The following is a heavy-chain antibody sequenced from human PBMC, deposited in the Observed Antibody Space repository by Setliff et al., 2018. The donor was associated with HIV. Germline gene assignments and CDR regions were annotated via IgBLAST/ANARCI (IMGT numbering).Heavy chain of an antibody. CDR1: GFTFGDYA. CDR3: TTGTRLVD. V-gene: IGHV3-15*01. Sequence: GGSLRLSCAASGFTFGDYAIHWVRQAPGKGLEWVGRIKSENDGGTTDYAAPVKGRFTISRDDSKNTLYLQMNSLKIEDTAVYYCTTGTRLVDWGQGALVTVSS. D-gene: IGHD2-21*01. CDR2: IKSENDGGTT. J-gene: IGHJ4*02.